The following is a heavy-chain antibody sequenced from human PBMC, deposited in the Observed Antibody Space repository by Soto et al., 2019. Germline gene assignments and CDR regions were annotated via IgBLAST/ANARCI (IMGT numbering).Heavy chain of an antibody. J-gene: IGHJ5*02. D-gene: IGHD2-21*02. CDR2: IFSSGST. Sequence: SETLSLTCTVSGGSITDYSWVWIRQPAGKGLEWIGRIFSSGSTNYNPSLKGRITMPLDTSKNQFSLKLNSATATDTAVYFCARDQGVVVTADNWFDPWGQGILVTVSS. CDR1: GGSITDYS. V-gene: IGHV4-4*07. CDR3: ARDQGVVVTADNWFDP.